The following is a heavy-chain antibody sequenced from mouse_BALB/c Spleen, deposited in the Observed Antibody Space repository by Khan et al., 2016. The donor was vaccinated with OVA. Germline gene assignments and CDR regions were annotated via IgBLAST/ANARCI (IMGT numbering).Heavy chain of an antibody. CDR2: ISSCGDYT. V-gene: IGHV5-6*01. Sequence: VQLKQSGGDLVKPGGSLKLSCAASGFTFSSYSMSWVRQTPDKRLEWVASISSCGDYTYYPDSVKGRFTISRDNAKNTLYLQMSDLKSEDTAMYYCIDHLTGWFAYWGQGTLVTVSA. CDR1: GFTFSSYS. CDR3: IDHLTGWFAY. D-gene: IGHD4-1*01. J-gene: IGHJ3*01.